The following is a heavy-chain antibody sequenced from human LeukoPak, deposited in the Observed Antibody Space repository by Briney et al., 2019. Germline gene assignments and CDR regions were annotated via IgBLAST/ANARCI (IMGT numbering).Heavy chain of an antibody. CDR3: AREPDCSGGSCYPYFDY. J-gene: IGHJ4*02. Sequence: ASVKVSCKASGYTFTGYYMHWVRQAPGQGLEWMGWINPNSGGTNYAQKFQGRVTMTRDTSISTAYMELSRLRSDDTAVYYCAREPDCSGGSCYPYFDYWGQGTLVTVSS. CDR2: INPNSGGT. CDR1: GYTFTGYY. V-gene: IGHV1-2*02. D-gene: IGHD2-15*01.